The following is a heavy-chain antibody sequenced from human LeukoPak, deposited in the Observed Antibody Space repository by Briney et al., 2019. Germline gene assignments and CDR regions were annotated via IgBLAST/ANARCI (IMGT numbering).Heavy chain of an antibody. J-gene: IGHJ5*02. CDR3: ARGFFDYYDGSGRRYNWFEP. Sequence: ASVKVSCKASGYTLTSYGISWVRQAPGQGLEWMGWISAYNGNTNYAQKLQGRVTMTTDTSTSTAYMELRSLRSDDTAVYYCARGFFDYYDGSGRRYNWFEPWGEGTLVTVSS. CDR2: ISAYNGNT. CDR1: GYTLTSYG. V-gene: IGHV1-18*01. D-gene: IGHD3-22*01.